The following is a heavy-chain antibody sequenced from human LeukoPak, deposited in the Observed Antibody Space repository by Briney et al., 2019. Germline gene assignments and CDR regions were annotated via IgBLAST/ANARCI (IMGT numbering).Heavy chain of an antibody. Sequence: PGGSLRLSCAASGFTFSSYAMSWVRQAPGKGLEWVSAIRGSGGSTYYADSVKGRFTISRDNSKNTLYLQMNSLRAEDTAVYYCAKVGSRPLRGDPYYYYMDVWGKGTTVTVSS. D-gene: IGHD3-10*01. J-gene: IGHJ6*03. V-gene: IGHV3-23*01. CDR3: AKVGSRPLRGDPYYYYMDV. CDR2: IRGSGGST. CDR1: GFTFSSYA.